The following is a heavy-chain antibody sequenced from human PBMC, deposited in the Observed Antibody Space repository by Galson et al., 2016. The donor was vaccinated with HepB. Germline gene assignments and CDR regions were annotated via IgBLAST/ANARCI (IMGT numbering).Heavy chain of an antibody. V-gene: IGHV3-7*01. CDR2: VKCDGSEK. CDR1: GFSLSSYW. Sequence: SLRLSCAASGFSLSSYWMSWVRQAPGKGLEWVANVKCDGSEKYYVDSVKGRFTISRDNAKNSMSLQMNSLSAEDTAVDYCGRDGSCGCHFDNWGQGTLITVSS. J-gene: IGHJ4*02. D-gene: IGHD6-19*01. CDR3: GRDGSCGCHFDN.